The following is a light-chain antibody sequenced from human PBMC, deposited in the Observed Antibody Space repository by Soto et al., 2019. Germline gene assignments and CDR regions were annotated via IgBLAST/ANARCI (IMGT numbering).Light chain of an antibody. V-gene: IGKV1-39*01. CDR2: AAS. CDR3: QQAFSTWT. CDR1: QGINNY. Sequence: DIQMTQSPSSLSASVGDSVTITCQASQGINNYLNWYQQRPGKAPKLLIYAASSLPNGVPSRFSGSGSGTDFSLTISSLQPEDFATYYCQQAFSTWTFGQGTKVGIK. J-gene: IGKJ1*01.